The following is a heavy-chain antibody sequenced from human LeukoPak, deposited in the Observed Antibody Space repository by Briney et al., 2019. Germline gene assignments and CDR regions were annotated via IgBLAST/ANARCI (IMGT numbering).Heavy chain of an antibody. CDR3: ARVSWFPGTSYYYMDV. CDR2: VYDSGTT. V-gene: IGHV4-59*01. CDR1: GGSISRYY. Sequence: SETLSLTCIVSGGSISRYYWSWIRQPPGKGWEWVGYVYDSGTTNYSPSLKSRVTISVDTSNNQFSLKLSSVTAADTAVYYCARVSWFPGTSYYYMDVWGKGTTVTVSS. D-gene: IGHD1-1*01. J-gene: IGHJ6*03.